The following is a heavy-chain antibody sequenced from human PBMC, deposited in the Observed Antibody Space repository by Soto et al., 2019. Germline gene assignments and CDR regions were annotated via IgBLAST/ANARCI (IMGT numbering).Heavy chain of an antibody. D-gene: IGHD3-9*01. CDR2: VYYTGST. CDR3: ARTVLGPDLLADSFVDYYYYMDV. V-gene: IGHV4-59*08. J-gene: IGHJ6*03. CDR1: GGSISNFY. Sequence: SETLSLTCTVSGGSISNFYWSWIRQPPGKGLEWICYVYYTGSTSYNPSLKRRVTFSADSSRGQFSLRLNSVTAADTAVYYCARTVLGPDLLADSFVDYYYYMDVWGQGTTGTAP.